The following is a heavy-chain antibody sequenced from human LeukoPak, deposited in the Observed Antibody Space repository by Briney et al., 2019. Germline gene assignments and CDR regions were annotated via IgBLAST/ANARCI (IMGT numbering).Heavy chain of an antibody. CDR3: AREASGNYYVFDS. J-gene: IGHJ4*02. Sequence: PGESLRLSCAASGFSFSNYYMSWIRQAPGKGLEWVSYITNSGSSTHYADAVKGRFTISRDNVKKSVHLHMTSLRAEDTGVYYCAREASGNYYVFDSWGQGTLVTVSS. D-gene: IGHD1-26*01. CDR1: GFSFSNYY. CDR2: ITNSGSST. V-gene: IGHV3-11*04.